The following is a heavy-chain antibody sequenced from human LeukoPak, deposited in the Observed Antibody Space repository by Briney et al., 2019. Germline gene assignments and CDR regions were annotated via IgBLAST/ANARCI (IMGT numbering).Heavy chain of an antibody. CDR2: IIPIFGIA. CDR3: ARGKSSSWSRPNWFDP. V-gene: IGHV1-69*04. J-gene: IGHJ5*02. D-gene: IGHD6-13*01. Sequence: GASVKVSCKASGGTFSSYAISWVRQAPGQGLEWMGRIIPIFGIANYAQKLQGRVTITADKSTSTAYMELSSLRSEDTAVYYCARGKSSSWSRPNWFDPWGQGTLVTVSS. CDR1: GGTFSSYA.